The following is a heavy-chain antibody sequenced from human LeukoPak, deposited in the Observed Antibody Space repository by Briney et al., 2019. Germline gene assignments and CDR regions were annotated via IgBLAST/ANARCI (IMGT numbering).Heavy chain of an antibody. CDR3: ARAHYNWNEPPFDS. CDR1: GFFFSSYG. V-gene: IGHV3-33*01. CDR2: IWYDGSNK. Sequence: GRSLRLSCAASGFFFSSYGMHWVRLAPGNGLEWVALIWYDGSNKYYADSVKGRFTISRDNSKNTLSLQMNSLRAEDTAVYYCARAHYNWNEPPFDSWGQGTLVTVSS. J-gene: IGHJ4*02. D-gene: IGHD1-20*01.